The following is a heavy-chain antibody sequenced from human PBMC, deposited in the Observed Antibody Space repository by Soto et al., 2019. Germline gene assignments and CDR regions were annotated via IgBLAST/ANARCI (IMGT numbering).Heavy chain of an antibody. CDR3: ARDLYQLPTMKYYYYGMDV. CDR2: IKEDGSEK. D-gene: IGHD2-2*01. J-gene: IGHJ6*02. V-gene: IGHV3-7*03. Sequence: AGSLRLSCAASGFTFSSYWMSWVRQAPGKGLEWVANIKEDGSEKYYVDSVKGRFTISRDNAKNTLYLQMNSLRAEDTAVYYCARDLYQLPTMKYYYYGMDVWGQGTPVTVSS. CDR1: GFTFSSYW.